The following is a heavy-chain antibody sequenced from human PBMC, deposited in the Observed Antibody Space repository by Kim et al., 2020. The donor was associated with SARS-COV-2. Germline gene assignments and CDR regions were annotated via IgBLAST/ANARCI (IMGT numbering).Heavy chain of an antibody. Sequence: SETLSLTCTVSGGSISSYYWSWIRQPPGKGLEWIGYIYYSGSTNYNPSLKSRVTISVDTSKNQFSLKLSSVTAADTAVYYCARDGPPSKHDYGDYGGYYYYGMDVWGQGTTVTVSS. V-gene: IGHV4-59*13. CDR2: IYYSGST. D-gene: IGHD4-17*01. J-gene: IGHJ6*02. CDR1: GGSISSYY. CDR3: ARDGPPSKHDYGDYGGYYYYGMDV.